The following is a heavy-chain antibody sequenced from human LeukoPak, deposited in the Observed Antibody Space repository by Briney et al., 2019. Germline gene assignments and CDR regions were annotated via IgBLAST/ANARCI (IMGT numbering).Heavy chain of an antibody. CDR1: GFIFSYYS. D-gene: IGHD1-26*01. J-gene: IGHJ4*02. Sequence: GGSLRLSCAASGFIFSYYSMNWVRQAPGKGLEWVSGISDSGESTNYADSVKGRFTISRDNSKNTLYLQMSSLRAEDTAVYYCAKAGWSWYFDYWGQGTLVTVSS. V-gene: IGHV3-23*01. CDR3: AKAGWSWYFDY. CDR2: ISDSGEST.